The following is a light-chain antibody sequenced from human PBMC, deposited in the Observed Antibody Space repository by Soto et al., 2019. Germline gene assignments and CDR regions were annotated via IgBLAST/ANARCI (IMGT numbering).Light chain of an antibody. J-gene: IGKJ4*02. CDR1: QSVSRY. V-gene: IGKV3-11*01. CDR3: QQRSNWPQVT. Sequence: EIVLTQSPATLSLPPGERATLSCRASQSVSRYLAWYQQKPGQAPRLLIYDASNRATGIPARFSGSGSGTDFTLTISSLEPEDFVVYYCQQRSNWPQVTFGGGTKVEIK. CDR2: DAS.